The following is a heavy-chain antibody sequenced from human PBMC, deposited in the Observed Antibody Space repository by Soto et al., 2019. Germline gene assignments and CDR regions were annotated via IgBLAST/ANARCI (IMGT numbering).Heavy chain of an antibody. J-gene: IGHJ4*02. CDR2: IKSKTDGGTT. CDR3: ITTRIWIYYYDSTGFDY. Sequence: GGSLRLSCAASGFTFNNAWMYWARQPPGKGLEWVGRIKSKTDGGTTDYAAPVKGRFTISRDDSKITLYLLMNSLKMEDTAVYYCITTRIWIYYYDSTGFDYWGQGTLVTVSS. CDR1: GFTFNNAW. D-gene: IGHD3-22*01. V-gene: IGHV3-15*07.